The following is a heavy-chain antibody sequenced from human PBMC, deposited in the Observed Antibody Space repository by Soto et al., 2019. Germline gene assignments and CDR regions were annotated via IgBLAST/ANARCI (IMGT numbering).Heavy chain of an antibody. Sequence: QVQLVESGGGVVQPGRSLRLSCAAPGFTFSIYGMHWVRQAPGKGLEWVAVISYDGSSKYYTDSVKGRFTISRDNSKNTLSLQINSLRAEDTAVYYCARGQSRCSSGGCSAAWFDPWGQGTLVIVSS. CDR3: ARGQSRCSSGGCSAAWFDP. V-gene: IGHV3-30*03. D-gene: IGHD2-15*01. J-gene: IGHJ5*02. CDR1: GFTFSIYG. CDR2: ISYDGSSK.